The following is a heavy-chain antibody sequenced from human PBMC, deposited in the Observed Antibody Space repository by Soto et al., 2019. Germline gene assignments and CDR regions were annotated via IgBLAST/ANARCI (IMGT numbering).Heavy chain of an antibody. CDR1: GFTVSSNY. J-gene: IGHJ1*01. D-gene: IGHD6-19*01. CDR2: ISYDGSNK. Sequence: GGSLRLSCAASGFTVSSNYMSWVRQAPGKGLEWVAVISYDGSNKYYADSVKGRFTISRDNSKNTLYLQMNSLRAEDTAVYYCASYPLGIAVAGKYFQHWGQGTLVTVSS. CDR3: ASYPLGIAVAGKYFQH. V-gene: IGHV3-30-3*01.